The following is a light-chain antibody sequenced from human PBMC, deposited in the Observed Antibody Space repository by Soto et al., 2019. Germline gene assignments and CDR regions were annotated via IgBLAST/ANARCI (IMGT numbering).Light chain of an antibody. Sequence: DIQMTQSPSSLSASVGDRVTFTCRASQSISSHLNWYRQKPGKAPELLIYAASSLQNGDPSRFSATGSGTDSPPTISALKLADFPPYTYQQSFTPPGTCGQETKL. J-gene: IGKJ2*01. CDR1: QSISSH. CDR2: AAS. V-gene: IGKV1-39*01. CDR3: QQSFTPPGT.